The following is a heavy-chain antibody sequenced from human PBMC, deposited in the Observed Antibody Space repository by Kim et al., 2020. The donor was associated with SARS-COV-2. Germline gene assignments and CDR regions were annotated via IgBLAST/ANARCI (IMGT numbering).Heavy chain of an antibody. V-gene: IGHV1-18*04. CDR1: GYTFNSYSYS. J-gene: IGHJ4*02. CDR3: AREVERLERRHDY. CDR2: INVYNGQT. Sequence: ASVKVSCKASGYTFNSYSYSIMWLRQAPGQGLVGRGWINVYNGQTIYAQKVQGRVTMTTDTSTNTAYMEMRRLTSDDTAMYYCAREVERLERRHDYWGQGTLVTVSS. D-gene: IGHD1-1*01.